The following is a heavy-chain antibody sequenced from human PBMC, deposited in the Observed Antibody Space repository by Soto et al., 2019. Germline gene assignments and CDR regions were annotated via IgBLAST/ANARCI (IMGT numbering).Heavy chain of an antibody. D-gene: IGHD5-18*01. Sequence: EVQLEESGGALVQPGRSLRLSCAASGFTFDDYAMHWVRQVLGKGLEWVSSISCNSGNIDYADSVKGRFTTSRDNAKNSLYLQMNSLNIEDTALYYCVRSKGGYSYGAPFDYWGQGTLVTVSS. CDR2: ISCNSGNI. V-gene: IGHV3-9*01. CDR3: VRSKGGYSYGAPFDY. CDR1: GFTFDDYA. J-gene: IGHJ4*02.